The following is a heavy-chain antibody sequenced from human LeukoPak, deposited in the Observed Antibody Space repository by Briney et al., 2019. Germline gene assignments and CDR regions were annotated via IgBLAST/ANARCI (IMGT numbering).Heavy chain of an antibody. V-gene: IGHV1-2*02. D-gene: IGHD6-13*01. CDR1: GYTLTGYY. CDR2: INPNSGGK. J-gene: IGHJ6*03. Sequence: ASVKVSCKASGYTLTGYYMHWVRQAPGQGLEWMGWINPNSGGKNYAQKFQGRVTMTSDTSISTAYMELSRLRSDDTAVYYCARDRGAAASYYYIDVWGKGTTVTVSS. CDR3: ARDRGAAASYYYIDV.